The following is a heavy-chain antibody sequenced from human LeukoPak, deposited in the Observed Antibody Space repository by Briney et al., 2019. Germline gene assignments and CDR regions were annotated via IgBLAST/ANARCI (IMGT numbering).Heavy chain of an antibody. CDR1: GFTFSSYG. CDR3: ARDAEPYYYYYGMDV. V-gene: IGHV3-33*01. J-gene: IGHJ6*02. Sequence: GGSLRLSCAPSGFTFSSYGMHWVRQAPGKGLEWVAVIWFDGSNKYYADSVKGRFTISRDNSKNTLYLQMNSLRAEDTAVYYCARDAEPYYYYYGMDVWGQGTTVTVSS. CDR2: IWFDGSNK.